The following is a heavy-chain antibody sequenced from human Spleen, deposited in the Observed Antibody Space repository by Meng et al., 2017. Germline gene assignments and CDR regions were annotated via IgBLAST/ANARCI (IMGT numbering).Heavy chain of an antibody. CDR3: ARLQYYSDSSGYYLPGWFDP. D-gene: IGHD3-22*01. J-gene: IGHJ5*02. CDR2: VYTSGSA. CDR1: GGSISSSSYY. V-gene: IGHV4-61*02. Sequence: SETLSLTCTVSGGSISSSSYYWGWVRQPAGKGLEWIGRVYTSGSANYNPSLKSRVTMSVDTSKNKFSLKLSSVTAADTAVYYCARLQYYSDSSGYYLPGWFDPWGQGTLVTVSS.